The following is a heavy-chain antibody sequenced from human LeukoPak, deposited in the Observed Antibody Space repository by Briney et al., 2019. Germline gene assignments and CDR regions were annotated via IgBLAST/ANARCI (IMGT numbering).Heavy chain of an antibody. D-gene: IGHD3-22*01. Sequence: SETLSLTCTVSGGSISSYYWSWIRQPPGKGLEWIGYIDYSGTTDYNPSLKSRVTKSIDTSKNQFSLKLSSVTAADTAVYYCARSAYYYDSSGYRSCYFDYWGQGTLVTVSS. CDR3: ARSAYYYDSSGYRSCYFDY. CDR1: GGSISSYY. V-gene: IGHV4-59*12. CDR2: IDYSGTT. J-gene: IGHJ4*02.